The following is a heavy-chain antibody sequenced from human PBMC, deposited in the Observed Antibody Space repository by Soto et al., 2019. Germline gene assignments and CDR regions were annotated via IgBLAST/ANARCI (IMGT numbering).Heavy chain of an antibody. Sequence: QVQLQESGPGLVKPSETLSLTCTVSGASISSHYWIWIRQPAGKGLEWIGRVFISGSTNYNPSLESRVTMSVDTSKNQFSLRLSSVTAADTAVYYCASALLYFGDYYFHYWGLGALVTVSS. J-gene: IGHJ4*02. CDR2: VFISGST. V-gene: IGHV4-4*07. D-gene: IGHD4-17*01. CDR3: ASALLYFGDYYFHY. CDR1: GASISSHY.